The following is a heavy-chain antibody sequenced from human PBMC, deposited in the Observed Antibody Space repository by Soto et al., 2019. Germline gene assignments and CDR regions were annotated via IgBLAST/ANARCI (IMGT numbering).Heavy chain of an antibody. Sequence: PGGSLRLSCAASGFTFSSYAMSWVRQAPGKGLEWVSAISGSGGSTYYADSVKGRFTISRDNSKNTLYLQMNSLRAEDTAVYYCAKDVRTMIVETPAFDIWGQGTMVTVSS. CDR3: AKDVRTMIVETPAFDI. CDR2: ISGSGGST. J-gene: IGHJ3*02. D-gene: IGHD3-22*01. CDR1: GFTFSSYA. V-gene: IGHV3-23*01.